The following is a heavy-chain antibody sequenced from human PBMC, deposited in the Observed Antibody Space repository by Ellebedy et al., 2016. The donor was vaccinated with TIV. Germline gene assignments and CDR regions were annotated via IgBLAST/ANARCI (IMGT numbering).Heavy chain of an antibody. V-gene: IGHV1-18*04. CDR1: GYTFTKYG. CDR3: TRGFYEKFDP. Sequence: ASVKVSCKASGYTFTKYGISWVRQAPGQGLEWMGWIRGYNGDTNYAQKFQGRVTMTIDTSTSTVYMELRSLSFDDTAVYYCTRGFYEKFDPWGQGTLVTVS. J-gene: IGHJ5*02. CDR2: IRGYNGDT. D-gene: IGHD5/OR15-5a*01.